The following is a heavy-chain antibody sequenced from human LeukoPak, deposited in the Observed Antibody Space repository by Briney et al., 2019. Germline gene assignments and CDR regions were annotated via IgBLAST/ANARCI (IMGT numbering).Heavy chain of an antibody. CDR1: GYTFTSYT. CDR3: AQLLVGPTGRNAFDI. CDR2: ISGYNGNT. D-gene: IGHD1-26*01. Sequence: ASVKVSCKASGYTFTSYTMSWVRQAPGQGLEWMGWISGYNGNTNYAPKLQGRVTLTTDTSTNTAHMELRSLRSDDTAIYYCAQLLVGPTGRNAFDIWGQGTMVTVSS. V-gene: IGHV1-18*01. J-gene: IGHJ3*02.